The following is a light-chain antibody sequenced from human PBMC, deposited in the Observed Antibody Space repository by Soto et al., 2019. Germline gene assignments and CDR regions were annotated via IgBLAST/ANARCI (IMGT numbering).Light chain of an antibody. Sequence: DIQMTQSPSSLSASVGARVTITCRASQTISTYLNWYQQIPGKAPKLLIYGASNLQNGVPSRFSGSGSGTDFTLTISSLQPEDFATYYCQKSSSIPYTFGQGTKLEIK. CDR1: QTISTY. CDR2: GAS. V-gene: IGKV1-39*01. CDR3: QKSSSIPYT. J-gene: IGKJ2*01.